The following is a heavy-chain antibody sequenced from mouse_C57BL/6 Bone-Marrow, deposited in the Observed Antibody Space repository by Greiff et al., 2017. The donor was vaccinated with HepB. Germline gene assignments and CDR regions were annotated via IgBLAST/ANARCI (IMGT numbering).Heavy chain of an antibody. J-gene: IGHJ3*01. CDR2: IYPGDGDT. CDR3: ARFYYGSSYVSFAY. D-gene: IGHD1-1*01. Sequence: VQLQQSGPELVKPGASVKISCKASGYPFSSSWMNWVKQRPGKGLEWIGRIYPGDGDTNYNGKFKGKATLTADKSSSTAYMQLSSLTSEDSAVYFCARFYYGSSYVSFAYWGQGTLVTVSA. V-gene: IGHV1-82*01. CDR1: GYPFSSSW.